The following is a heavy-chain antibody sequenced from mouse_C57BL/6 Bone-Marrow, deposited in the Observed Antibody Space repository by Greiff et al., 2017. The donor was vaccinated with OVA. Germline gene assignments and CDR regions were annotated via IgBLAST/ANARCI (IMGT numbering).Heavy chain of an antibody. CDR3: ARTARWFAY. CDR1: GYSFTGYY. CDR2: INPSTGGT. Sequence: VQLKESGPELVKPGASVKISCKASGYSFTGYYMNWVKQSPEKSLEWIGEINPSTGGTTYNQKFKAKATLTVDKSSSTAYMQLKSLTSEDSAVYYCARTARWFAYWGQGTLVTVSA. D-gene: IGHD3-1*01. V-gene: IGHV1-42*01. J-gene: IGHJ3*01.